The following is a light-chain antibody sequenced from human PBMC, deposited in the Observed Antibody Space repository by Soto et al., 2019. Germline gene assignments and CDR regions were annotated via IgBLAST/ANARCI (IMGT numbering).Light chain of an antibody. CDR1: STDVGGYNH. Sequence: QSALTQPASVSGSPGQWITISCTGTSTDVGGYNHVSWYQQHPGEAPKLIIYDVSNRPSGVSNRFSGSKSGSTASLTISGLQADDEADYYCSSFSSSSTVAFGGGTKLTVL. J-gene: IGLJ2*01. V-gene: IGLV2-14*03. CDR2: DVS. CDR3: SSFSSSSTVA.